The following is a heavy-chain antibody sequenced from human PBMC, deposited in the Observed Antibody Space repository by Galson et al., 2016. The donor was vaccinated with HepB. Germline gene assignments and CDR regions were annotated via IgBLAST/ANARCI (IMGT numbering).Heavy chain of an antibody. CDR2: ASSDGSRK. CDR1: GLTFISYI. D-gene: IGHD2-15*01. Sequence: SLRLSCAVYGLTFISYIMNWVRQAPGKGLEWVAVASSDGSRKYYADSVKGRFTISRDNSKNTLYLQMNSLRTEDTAVYYCAKDGGDCSDATCYYRNSWGQGTLVTFSS. J-gene: IGHJ4*02. V-gene: IGHV3-30-3*01. CDR3: AKDGGDCSDATCYYRNS.